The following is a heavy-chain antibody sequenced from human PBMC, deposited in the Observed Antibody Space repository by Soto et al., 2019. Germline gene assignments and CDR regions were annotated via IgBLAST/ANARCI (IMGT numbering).Heavy chain of an antibody. Sequence: SETLALTCTVSGGASSSYYWGWVRQPAGKGLEWIGRIYTGGSTNYNPSLKSRVNMSVDTSKNPFPLKLSSVTAADTAVYYCAREKREVDGTGILVWFDTWGQGTMVTVS. CDR3: AREKREVDGTGILVWFDT. V-gene: IGHV4-4*07. CDR1: GGASSSYY. J-gene: IGHJ5*02. D-gene: IGHD6-19*01. CDR2: IYTGGST.